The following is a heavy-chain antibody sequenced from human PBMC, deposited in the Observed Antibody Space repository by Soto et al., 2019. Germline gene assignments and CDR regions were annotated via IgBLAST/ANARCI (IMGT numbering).Heavy chain of an antibody. CDR2: VSDNGGSRGGT. Sequence: EVELLESGGGLVQPGGSLRLSCKASGFMFNNSAMTWVRQAPGQGLQWVASVSDNGGSRGGTYYADSVKGRFTISRDNSKNTLYLQLDSLTGADTAVYYCAREKAVVIAALDIWGQGTMVIVSS. D-gene: IGHD2-21*01. CDR1: GFMFNNSA. J-gene: IGHJ3*02. V-gene: IGHV3-23*01. CDR3: AREKAVVIAALDI.